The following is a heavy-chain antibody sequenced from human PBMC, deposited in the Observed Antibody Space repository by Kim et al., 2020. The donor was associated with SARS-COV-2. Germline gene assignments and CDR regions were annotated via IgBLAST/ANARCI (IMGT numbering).Heavy chain of an antibody. CDR3: ASVGYGDYNY. Sequence: TKYSQKFQGRVTITRDTSASTAYMELSILRSEDTAVYYCASVGYGDYNYWGQGTLVTVSS. V-gene: IGHV1-3*01. J-gene: IGHJ4*02. CDR2: T. D-gene: IGHD4-17*01.